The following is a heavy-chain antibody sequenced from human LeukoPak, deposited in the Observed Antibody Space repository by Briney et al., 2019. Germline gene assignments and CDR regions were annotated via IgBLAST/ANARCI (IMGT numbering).Heavy chain of an antibody. V-gene: IGHV1-8*01. CDR2: MNPNSGGT. CDR3: ARGAIFGVTTRGYGMDV. D-gene: IGHD3-3*01. J-gene: IGHJ6*02. CDR1: GYTFTTYD. Sequence: ASVKVSCKASGYTFTTYDINWVRQAPGQGLEWVAWMNPNSGGTVYAQNFQGRVTLARDTSIGTAYMELNSLTSEDTAVYYCARGAIFGVTTRGYGMDVWSQGTTVTVSS.